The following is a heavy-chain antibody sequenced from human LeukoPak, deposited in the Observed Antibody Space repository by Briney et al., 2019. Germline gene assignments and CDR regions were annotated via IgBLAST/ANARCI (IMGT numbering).Heavy chain of an antibody. D-gene: IGHD3-22*01. CDR3: ARLRATMMVAPPYY. Sequence: PSETLSLTCTVSGGSISSSNYYWGWIRQPPGKGLEWIGSIYYSGSTYYNPSLKSRLTIFVDTSKNQFSLRLTSVTAADTAVYYCARLRATMMVAPPYYWGQGTLVTVSS. V-gene: IGHV4-39*01. CDR1: GGSISSSNYY. J-gene: IGHJ4*02. CDR2: IYYSGST.